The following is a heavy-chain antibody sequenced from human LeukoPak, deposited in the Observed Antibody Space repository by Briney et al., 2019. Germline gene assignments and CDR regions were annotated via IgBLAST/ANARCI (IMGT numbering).Heavy chain of an antibody. V-gene: IGHV1-18*01. CDR2: ISAYNGNT. CDR3: AKESVGANDY. CDR1: GGTFSDDA. D-gene: IGHD1-26*01. Sequence: ASVKVSCKASGGTFSDDAISWVRQAPGQGLEWMGWISAYNGNTNYAQKLQGRVTMTRDMSTTTVYMELSSLRSEDTAVYYCAKESVGANDYWGQGTLVTVSS. J-gene: IGHJ4*02.